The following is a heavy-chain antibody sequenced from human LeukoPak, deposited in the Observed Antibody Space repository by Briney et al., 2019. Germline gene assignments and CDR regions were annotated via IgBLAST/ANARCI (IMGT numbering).Heavy chain of an antibody. CDR1: GYTFTSYA. D-gene: IGHD6-13*01. J-gene: IGHJ4*02. CDR3: ARATTLYSRRADY. Sequence: ASVKVSCKAFGYTFTSYAMNWVRQAPGQGLEWMGWINTNTGNPSYAQGFTGRFVFSLDTSDTTAYLQITSLKAEDTAVYYCARATTLYSRRADYWGQGTLVTVSS. V-gene: IGHV7-4-1*02. CDR2: INTNTGNP.